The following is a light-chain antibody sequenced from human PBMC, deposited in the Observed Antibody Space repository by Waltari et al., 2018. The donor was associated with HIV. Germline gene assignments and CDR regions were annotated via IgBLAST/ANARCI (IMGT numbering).Light chain of an antibody. CDR1: SSDIGGSNY. Sequence: QSALTQPPSASGSPGQSVTISCTGSSSDIGGSNYVSWYQQRPGKAPRLLIYEVNRRPSGVPDRFSGSKSGNTASLTVSGLQAEDEADYYCSSYAGSNNLGVFGTGTRVSVL. CDR2: EVN. J-gene: IGLJ1*01. V-gene: IGLV2-8*01. CDR3: SSYAGSNNLGV.